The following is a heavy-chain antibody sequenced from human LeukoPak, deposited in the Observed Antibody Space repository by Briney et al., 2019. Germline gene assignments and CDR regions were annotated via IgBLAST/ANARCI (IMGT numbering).Heavy chain of an antibody. V-gene: IGHV3-13*01. J-gene: IGHJ4*02. CDR1: GFTFSSYD. CDR2: IGTAGDT. CDR3: AGGKIRYSSSWIDFDY. Sequence: GGSLRLSCAASGFTFSSYDMHWVRQATGKGLEWVSAIGTAGDTYYPGSVKGRFTISRENAKNSLYLQMNSLRAGDTAVYYCAGGKIRYSSSWIDFDYWGQGTLVTVSS. D-gene: IGHD6-13*01.